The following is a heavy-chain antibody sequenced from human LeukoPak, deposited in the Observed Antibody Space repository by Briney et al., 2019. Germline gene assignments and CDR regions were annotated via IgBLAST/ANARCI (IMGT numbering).Heavy chain of an antibody. Sequence: ASVKVSCKASGYTFTGYYMHWVRQAPGQGLEWMGWIKPNSGGTNYAQKFQGRVTMTRDTSISTAYMQLSRLRSDDTAVYYCASRAPSILLWFGELYAADAFDIWGQGTMVTVSS. CDR3: ASRAPSILLWFGELYAADAFDI. J-gene: IGHJ3*02. CDR1: GYTFTGYY. D-gene: IGHD3-10*01. CDR2: IKPNSGGT. V-gene: IGHV1-2*02.